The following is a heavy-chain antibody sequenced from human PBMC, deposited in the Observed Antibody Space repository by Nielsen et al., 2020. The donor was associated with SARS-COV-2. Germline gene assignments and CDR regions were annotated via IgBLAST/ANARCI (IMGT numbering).Heavy chain of an antibody. CDR1: GGSFSCYY. J-gene: IGHJ4*02. D-gene: IGHD1-14*01. Sequence: SETLSLTCAVYGGSFSCYYWSWIRQPPGKGLEWIGEINHSGSTNYNPSLKSRVTISVDTSKNQFSLKLSSVTAADTAVYYCARGTGALWTQDWDYWGQGTLVTVSS. CDR3: ARGTGALWTQDWDY. V-gene: IGHV4-34*01. CDR2: INHSGST.